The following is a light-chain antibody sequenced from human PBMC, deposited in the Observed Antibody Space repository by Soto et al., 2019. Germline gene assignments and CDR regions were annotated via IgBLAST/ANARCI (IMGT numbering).Light chain of an antibody. CDR1: RRDVGGYNY. Sequence: QSALTQPASVSGSPGQSITISCTGTRRDVGGYNYVSWYQQYPGKSPKLLIYEVTHRPPGVSNRFSGSKSGNTASLTSSGLQAEDEADYYCSSYTISNTLPFVFGTGTKVTVL. CDR2: EVT. J-gene: IGLJ1*01. V-gene: IGLV2-14*01. CDR3: SSYTISNTLPFV.